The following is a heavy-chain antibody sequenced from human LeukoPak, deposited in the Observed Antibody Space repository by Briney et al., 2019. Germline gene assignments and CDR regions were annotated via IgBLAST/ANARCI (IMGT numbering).Heavy chain of an antibody. Sequence: SETLSLTXAVSGYSISSGCYWGWIRQPPGKGLEWIGSIYHSGSAYYNPSLKSRVTISVDTSKNQFSLKLSSVTAADTAVYYCARRFDDFWSGYSYYFDYWGQGTLVTVSS. J-gene: IGHJ4*02. CDR3: ARRFDDFWSGYSYYFDY. CDR2: IYHSGSA. CDR1: GYSISSGCY. D-gene: IGHD3-3*01. V-gene: IGHV4-38-2*01.